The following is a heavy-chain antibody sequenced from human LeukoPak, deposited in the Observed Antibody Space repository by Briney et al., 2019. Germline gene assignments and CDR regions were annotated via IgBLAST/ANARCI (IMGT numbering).Heavy chain of an antibody. J-gene: IGHJ4*02. Sequence: ARSLRLSCAASGFTFSSYAMHWVRQAPGKGLEWVGVISYDGSNKYYADSVKGRFTISRDNSKNTLHLQMNSLRAEDTAVYYCARSPVCSGGSSPNDYWGQGTLVTVSS. CDR1: GFTFSSYA. D-gene: IGHD2-15*01. CDR2: ISYDGSNK. CDR3: ARSPVCSGGSSPNDY. V-gene: IGHV3-30-3*01.